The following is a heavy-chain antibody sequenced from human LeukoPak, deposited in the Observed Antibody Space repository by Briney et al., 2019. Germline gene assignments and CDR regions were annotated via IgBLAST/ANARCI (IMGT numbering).Heavy chain of an antibody. CDR1: GFTFDKAW. Sequence: PGGSLRLSCAASGFTFDKAWMTWVRQAPGKGLEWVSYISSSGSTIYYADSVKGRFTISRDNAKNSLYLQMNSLRAEDTAVYYCASLPPIVANNYYMDVWGKGTTVTVSS. J-gene: IGHJ6*03. CDR3: ASLPPIVANNYYMDV. D-gene: IGHD5-12*01. CDR2: ISSSGSTI. V-gene: IGHV3-48*04.